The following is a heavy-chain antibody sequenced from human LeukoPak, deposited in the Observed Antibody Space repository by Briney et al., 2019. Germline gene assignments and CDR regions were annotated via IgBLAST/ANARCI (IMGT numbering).Heavy chain of an antibody. CDR2: SGNAGDT. CDR3: AKKTPGNYPYDY. CDR1: GFTFDVSA. D-gene: IGHD3-22*01. Sequence: GGSLRLSCAASGFTFDVSAMNWVRQAPGKGLEWVSASGNAGDTYYADSVKGWFTISRDNSKKMLFLQMTSLRAEDTAVYYCAKKTPGNYPYDYWGQGTLVTVSP. J-gene: IGHJ4*02. V-gene: IGHV3-23*01.